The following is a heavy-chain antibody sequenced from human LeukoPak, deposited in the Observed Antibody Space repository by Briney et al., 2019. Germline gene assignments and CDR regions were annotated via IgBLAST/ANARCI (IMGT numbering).Heavy chain of an antibody. V-gene: IGHV3-23*01. CDR1: GFTSSNYA. Sequence: PGGSLRLSCAASGFTSSNYAMSWVRQAPGKGLEWVSTISGSGGTIYYVDSVKGRFTISRDNSKNTLYLQMNSLRAEDTAVYYCAKARGDTAMVVFDYWGQATLVTVSS. D-gene: IGHD5-18*01. CDR3: AKARGDTAMVVFDY. J-gene: IGHJ4*02. CDR2: ISGSGGTI.